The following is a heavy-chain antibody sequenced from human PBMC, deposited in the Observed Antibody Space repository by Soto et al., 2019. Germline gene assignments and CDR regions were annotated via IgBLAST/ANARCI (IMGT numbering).Heavy chain of an antibody. V-gene: IGHV1-18*01. CDR1: GYSFNDYG. CDR3: ARCYCSVGSCYTCWHFDL. CDR2: IGPYEGVT. D-gene: IGHD2-15*01. Sequence: QVQLEQSGAEVKKPGASVRVSCKASGYSFNDYGMSWVRQAPGQGLEWMGWIGPYEGVTNHAQTFQGRVTMTVDTSTTTADMELRSLRSHDTAIYYCARCYCSVGSCYTCWHFDLWGPGTLVTVTA. J-gene: IGHJ2*01.